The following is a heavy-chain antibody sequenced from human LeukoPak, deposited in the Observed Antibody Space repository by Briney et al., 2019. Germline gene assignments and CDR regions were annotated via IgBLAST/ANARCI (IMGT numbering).Heavy chain of an antibody. J-gene: IGHJ4*02. D-gene: IGHD6-6*01. CDR1: GGSISSGGYS. CDR3: ARVSSSSRFDY. V-gene: IGHV4-30-2*01. Sequence: PSQTLSLTCAVSGGSISSGGYSWSWIRQPPGKGLEWIGYIYHSGSTYYNPSLKSRVTISVDRSKNQFSLKLSSVTAADTAVYYCARVSSSSRFDYWGQGTLVTVSS. CDR2: IYHSGST.